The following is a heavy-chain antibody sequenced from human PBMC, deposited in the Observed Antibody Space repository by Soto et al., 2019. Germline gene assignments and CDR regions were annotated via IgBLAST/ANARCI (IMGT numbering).Heavy chain of an antibody. D-gene: IGHD3-10*01. Sequence: QVQLVESGGGVVQPGRSLRLSCVASGFTFSNYGMHWVRQAPGKGPEWVAVIWYDGSNKDYADSVKGRFTISRDNSRNTLYLQMNSLRAEDTALYYCASALETGDYWGQGTLVTVS. J-gene: IGHJ4*02. CDR1: GFTFSNYG. CDR2: IWYDGSNK. CDR3: ASALETGDY. V-gene: IGHV3-33*01.